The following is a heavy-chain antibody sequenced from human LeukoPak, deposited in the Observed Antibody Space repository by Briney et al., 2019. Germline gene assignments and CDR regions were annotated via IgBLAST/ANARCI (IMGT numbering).Heavy chain of an antibody. J-gene: IGHJ2*01. CDR3: TREDNWYFDL. CDR1: GFTFSDYY. CDR2: ISTGSTYT. Sequence: PGGSLRLSCAASGFTFSDYYMTWIRQAPGKGLEWLSYISTGSTYTNYANSVKGRFTIYRDNAKNSLYLQLNSLRAEDTAVYYCTREDNWYFDLWGRGTLVTVSS. V-gene: IGHV3-11*05.